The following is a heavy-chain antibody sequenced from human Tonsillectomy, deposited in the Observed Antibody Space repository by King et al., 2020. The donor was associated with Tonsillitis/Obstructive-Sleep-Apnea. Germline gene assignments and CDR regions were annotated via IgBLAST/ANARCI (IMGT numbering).Heavy chain of an antibody. CDR1: GYSFSSFW. CDR2: IDPSDSYT. CDR3: TRRPRGTNTPSPTDY. V-gene: IGHV5-10-1*01. D-gene: IGHD1-7*01. Sequence: QLVQSGAEVKKPGESLTISCKGSGYSFSSFWINWVRQMPGKGLEWMGRIDPSDSYTNYSPSFQGHVTISVDKSISTAYLQWSILKASDTAMYYCTRRPRGTNTPSPTDYWGQGTLVTVSS. J-gene: IGHJ4*02.